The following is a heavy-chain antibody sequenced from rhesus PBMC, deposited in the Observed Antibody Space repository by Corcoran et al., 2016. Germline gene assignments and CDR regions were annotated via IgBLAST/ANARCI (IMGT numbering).Heavy chain of an antibody. CDR3: ASDPYSSWSFDY. V-gene: IGHV4-169*02. J-gene: IGHJ4*01. Sequence: QLQLQESGPGLVKPSETLSVPCAVSGGSISSSYWSWIRQAPGKGLEWIGYIYGRGSSTNYNPSLKSRVTLSVDTAKNQLSLKLSSVTAADTAVYYCASDPYSSWSFDYWGQGVLVTVSS. D-gene: IGHD6-13*01. CDR1: GGSISSSY. CDR2: IYGRGSST.